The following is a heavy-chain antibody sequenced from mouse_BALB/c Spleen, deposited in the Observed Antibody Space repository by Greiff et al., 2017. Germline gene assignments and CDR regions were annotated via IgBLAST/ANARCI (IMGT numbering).Heavy chain of an antibody. CDR3: ARSGYGYGLAY. V-gene: IGHV1S29*02. Sequence: EVHLVESGPELVKPGASVKISCKASGYTFTDYNMHWVKQSHGKSLEWIGYIYPYNGGTGYNQKFKSKATLTVDNSSSTAYMELRSLTSEDSAVYYCARSGYGYGLAYWGQGTLVTVSA. CDR1: GYTFTDYN. J-gene: IGHJ3*01. CDR2: IYPYNGGT. D-gene: IGHD2-2*01.